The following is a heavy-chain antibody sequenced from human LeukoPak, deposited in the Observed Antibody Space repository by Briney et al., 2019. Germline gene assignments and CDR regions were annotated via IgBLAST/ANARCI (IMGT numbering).Heavy chain of an antibody. CDR3: ARGYCTNAVCSLGPTQA. D-gene: IGHD2-8*01. J-gene: IGHJ4*02. V-gene: IGHV4-59*12. Sequence: SETLSLTCTVSGDSFSYFYWSWIRQPPGKGLEWIGSIYYSGSTYYNPSLKSRVTISVDTSKNQFSLKLSSVTAADTAVYYCARGYCTNAVCSLGPTQAWGQGTLVTVSS. CDR2: IYYSGST. CDR1: GDSFSYFY.